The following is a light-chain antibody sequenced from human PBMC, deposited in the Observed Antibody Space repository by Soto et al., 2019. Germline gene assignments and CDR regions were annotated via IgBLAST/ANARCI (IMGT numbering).Light chain of an antibody. CDR2: GAS. V-gene: IGKV3-20*01. Sequence: PGERATLSCRASQSVSSSYLAWYQQKPGQAPRLLIYGASSRATGIPDRFSGSGSGTDFTLTISRLEPEDFAVYYCQQYGSSPKLTFGGGTKVEIK. CDR3: QQYGSSPKLT. CDR1: QSVSSSY. J-gene: IGKJ4*01.